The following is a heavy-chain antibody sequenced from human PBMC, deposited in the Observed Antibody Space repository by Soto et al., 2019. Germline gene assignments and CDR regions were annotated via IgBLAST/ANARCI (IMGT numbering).Heavy chain of an antibody. V-gene: IGHV3-30*18. J-gene: IGHJ4*02. D-gene: IGHD6-6*01. CDR3: AKEMYPRTVLDSSSTWGDY. Sequence: QVQLVESGGGVAQPGRSLRLSCAVSGFTFSDYGMHWVRQAPGKVLEWVAVVSYDGSYKYYADSVKGRFTVSRDLSGNTLFLQMNSLRLEDTAVYFCAKEMYPRTVLDSSSTWGDYWGQGTLVAVSS. CDR1: GFTFSDYG. CDR2: VSYDGSYK.